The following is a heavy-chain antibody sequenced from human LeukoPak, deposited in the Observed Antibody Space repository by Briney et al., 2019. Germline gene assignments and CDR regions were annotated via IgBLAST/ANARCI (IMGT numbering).Heavy chain of an antibody. CDR3: AREPHINYIVVVPAAIRGDMDV. Sequence: GGSLRLSCAASGFTFSSYAMHWVRQAPGKGLEWVAVISYDGSNKYYADSVKGRFTISRDNSKNTLYLQMNSLRAEDTAVYYCAREPHINYIVVVPAAIRGDMDVWGKGTTVTVSS. V-gene: IGHV3-30-3*01. J-gene: IGHJ6*03. D-gene: IGHD2-2*02. CDR2: ISYDGSNK. CDR1: GFTFSSYA.